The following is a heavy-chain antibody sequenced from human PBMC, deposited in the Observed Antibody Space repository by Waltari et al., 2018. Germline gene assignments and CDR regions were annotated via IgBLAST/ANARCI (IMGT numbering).Heavy chain of an antibody. CDR1: GFILSSYW. CDR2: IKKDGSEE. D-gene: IGHD3-22*01. V-gene: IGHV3-7*01. CDR3: ARDQWFAFDI. Sequence: EVQLVESGGGLVQPGGSLRLSCAASGFILSSYWMSWVRQAPGKGLEWVANIKKDGSEEYYVDSVRGRFTISRDNAKNSLYLQMNSLRPEDTAVYYCARDQWFAFDIWGQGTMVTVSS. J-gene: IGHJ3*02.